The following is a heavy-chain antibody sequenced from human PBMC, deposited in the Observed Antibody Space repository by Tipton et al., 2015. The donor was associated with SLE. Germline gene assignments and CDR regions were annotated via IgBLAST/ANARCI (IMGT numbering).Heavy chain of an antibody. CDR3: ARGKSSRFCDGGVYFDH. J-gene: IGHJ4*02. CDR2: ISHSGNT. D-gene: IGHD6-13*01. Sequence: TLSLTCTVSGVSISSRDYWSWVRQPPGEELEWIGDISHSGNTTYNPSLRSRVTISVDKSKNQFSLRLNSLTDADTAMYFCARGKSSRFCDGGVYFDHWGQGSLVTVSS. V-gene: IGHV4-4*01. CDR1: GVSISSRDY.